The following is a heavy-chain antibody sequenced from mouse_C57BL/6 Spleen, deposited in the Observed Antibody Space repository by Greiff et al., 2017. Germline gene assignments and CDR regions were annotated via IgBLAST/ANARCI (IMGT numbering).Heavy chain of an antibody. CDR3: TRDGHYYVSSVHWYFDV. Sequence: DVKLQESGEGLVKPGGSLKLSCAASGFTFSSYAMSWVRQTPEKRLEWVAYISSGGDYIYYADTVKGRFTISRDHARNSLYVQMSSRKSADTDMYYCTRDGHYYVSSVHWYFDVWGTGTTVTVSS. V-gene: IGHV5-9-1*02. CDR2: ISSGGDYI. CDR1: GFTFSSYA. D-gene: IGHD1-1*01. J-gene: IGHJ1*03.